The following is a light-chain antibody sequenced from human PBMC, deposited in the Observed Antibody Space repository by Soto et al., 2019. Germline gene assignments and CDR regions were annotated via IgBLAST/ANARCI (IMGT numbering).Light chain of an antibody. J-gene: IGKJ4*01. V-gene: IGKV3D-15*01. Sequence: EIVMTQSPAPLSVYPGERATLSCRASQSVNIYLAWYQQKPGQAPRLLIFGASYRATGIPARFSGSGSGTEFNLTISSLQSEDFAVYFCQQYDDWLRLTFGGGTKVDIK. CDR1: QSVNIY. CDR2: GAS. CDR3: QQYDDWLRLT.